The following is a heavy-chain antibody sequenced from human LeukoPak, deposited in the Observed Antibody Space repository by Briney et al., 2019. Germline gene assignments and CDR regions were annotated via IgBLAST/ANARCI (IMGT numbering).Heavy chain of an antibody. J-gene: IGHJ5*02. CDR3: ARDMGGWDTVTNWFDP. CDR2: IYYSGST. D-gene: IGHD4-17*01. Sequence: PSETLSLTCTVSGGSISSSSYYWGWIRQPPGKGLEWIGSIYYSGSTYYNPSLKSRVTISVDTSKNQFSLKLSSVTAADTAVYYCARDMGGWDTVTNWFDPWGQGTLVTVSS. CDR1: GGSISSSSYY. V-gene: IGHV4-39*07.